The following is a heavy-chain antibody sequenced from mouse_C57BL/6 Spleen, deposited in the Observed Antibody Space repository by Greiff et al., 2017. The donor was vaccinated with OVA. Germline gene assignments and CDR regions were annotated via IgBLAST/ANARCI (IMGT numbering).Heavy chain of an antibody. Sequence: EVQLQQPGPELVKPGASVKIPCKASGYTFTDYNMDWVKQSHGKSLEWIGDINPNNGGTNYNQKFKGKATLTVDKSSSTAYMELRSLTSEDTAVYYCEIICYGDDDFDDWGQGTTLTVSS. CDR2: INPNNGGT. CDR1: GYTFTDYN. D-gene: IGHD2-2*01. CDR3: EIICYGDDDFDD. V-gene: IGHV1-18*01. J-gene: IGHJ2*01.